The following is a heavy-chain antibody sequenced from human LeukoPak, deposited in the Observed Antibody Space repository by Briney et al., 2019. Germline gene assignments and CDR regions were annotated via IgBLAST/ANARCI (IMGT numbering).Heavy chain of an antibody. CDR1: GYTLTSHY. V-gene: IGHV1-18*01. D-gene: IGHD2-15*01. CDR3: ARTPHYCSGGSCYFDVFDI. CDR2: IISHSDNP. Sequence: GASVKVSCKASGYTLTSHYTTWARQTPAQGLEWMGRIISHSDNPTYARNLQGRVTVPTDTSTSTAYMELRSLRSDDTAVYYCARTPHYCSGGSCYFDVFDIWGQGTMVTVSS. J-gene: IGHJ3*02.